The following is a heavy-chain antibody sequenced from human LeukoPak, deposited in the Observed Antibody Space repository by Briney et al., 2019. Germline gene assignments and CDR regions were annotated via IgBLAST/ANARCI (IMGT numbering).Heavy chain of an antibody. CDR3: ARDRDYAGNSIYFDY. CDR1: GYSFANYY. CDR2: INPRSGSS. J-gene: IGHJ4*02. D-gene: IGHD4-23*01. V-gene: IGHV1-46*01. Sequence: GASVKVSCKASGYSFANYYIHWVRQASGQGLEWMGIINPRSGSSTYAQKLQGRVTMTRDTSTSTVYMELSSLTSEDTAVYYCARDRDYAGNSIYFDYWGQGTLVTVSS.